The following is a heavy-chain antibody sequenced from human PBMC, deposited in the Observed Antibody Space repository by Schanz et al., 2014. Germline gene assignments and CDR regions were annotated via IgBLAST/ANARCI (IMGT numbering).Heavy chain of an antibody. Sequence: QVQLQELGPGLVKPSGTLSLTCAVSGGSISSSDWWSWVRQPPGKGLEWIGEIYHSGSTNYNPSLKSRVTISVDKPKKQFSLKVTSMTAADTAVYYCARGHHPHGITVAARGFDPWGQGTLVTVSS. CDR1: GGSISSSDW. V-gene: IGHV4-4*02. J-gene: IGHJ5*02. CDR3: ARGHHPHGITVAARGFDP. CDR2: IYHSGST. D-gene: IGHD6-19*01.